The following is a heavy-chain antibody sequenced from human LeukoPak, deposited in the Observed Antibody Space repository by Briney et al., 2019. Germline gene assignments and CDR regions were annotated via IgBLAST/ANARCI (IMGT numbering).Heavy chain of an antibody. D-gene: IGHD3-22*01. Sequence: GGSLRLSCAASGFTFDDYGMSWARQVQGKGLEWVSGINWNGGSTGYADSVKGRFTISRDNAKNSLYLQMNSLRAEDTALYYCARQYYDSSGLWPYAFDIWGQGTMVTVSS. J-gene: IGHJ3*02. CDR2: INWNGGST. CDR1: GFTFDDYG. V-gene: IGHV3-20*04. CDR3: ARQYYDSSGLWPYAFDI.